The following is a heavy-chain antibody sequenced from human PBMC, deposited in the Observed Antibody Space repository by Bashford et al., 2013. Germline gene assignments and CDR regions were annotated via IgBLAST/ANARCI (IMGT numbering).Heavy chain of an antibody. CDR2: LYYTGSA. V-gene: IGHV4-61*05. J-gene: IGHJ6*02. D-gene: IGHD4-17*01. CDR3: ARFSGNYYDDDSKMDV. CDR1: GGSISSGSYY. Sequence: SETLSLTCTVSGGSISSGSYYWSWIRQSPGKGLECIGYLYYTGSASYNPSLKSRVTMSLDKSKNQFFLSVSSVTAADTAVYYCARFSGNYYDDDSKMDVWGQGTMVTVSS.